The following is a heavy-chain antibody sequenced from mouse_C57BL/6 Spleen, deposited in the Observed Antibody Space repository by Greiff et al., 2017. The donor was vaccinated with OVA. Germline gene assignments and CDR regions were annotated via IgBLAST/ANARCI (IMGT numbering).Heavy chain of an antibody. J-gene: IGHJ3*01. CDR3: ARWGDYDGLLAY. Sequence: VKLMESGAELARPGASVKLSCKASGYTFTSYGISWVKQRTGQGLEWIGEIYPRSGNTYYNEKFKGKATLTADKSSSTAYMELRSLTSEDSAVYFCARWGDYDGLLAYWGQGTLVTVSA. CDR2: IYPRSGNT. D-gene: IGHD2-4*01. CDR1: GYTFTSYG. V-gene: IGHV1-81*01.